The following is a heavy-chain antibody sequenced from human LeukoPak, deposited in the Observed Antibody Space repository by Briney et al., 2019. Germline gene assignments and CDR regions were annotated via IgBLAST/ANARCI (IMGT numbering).Heavy chain of an antibody. D-gene: IGHD6-13*01. V-gene: IGHV1-69*05. CDR1: GYTFTGYY. CDR2: IIPIFGTA. J-gene: IGHJ4*02. CDR3: ASPGIAAAGTDFDY. Sequence: SVKVSCKASGYTFTGYYMHWVRQAPGQGLEWMGRIIPIFGTANYAQKFQGRDTITTDESTSTAYMELSSLRSEDTAVYYCASPGIAAAGTDFDYWGQGTLVTVSS.